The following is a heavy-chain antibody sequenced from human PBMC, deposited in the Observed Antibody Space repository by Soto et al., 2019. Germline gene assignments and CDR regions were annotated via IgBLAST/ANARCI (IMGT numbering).Heavy chain of an antibody. J-gene: IGHJ6*02. V-gene: IGHV3-21*06. D-gene: IGHD3-9*01. CDR3: ARLVASETGYGMDV. Sequence: DVQLVESGGGLGKPGGSLRLSCAASGFIFSSHNMNWVRQAPGKGLEWVSSITGSSSYIFYADSVKGRFTISRDNAKNTVYLQVNSLRAEDTGVYYCARLVASETGYGMDVWGQGTTVTVSS. CDR2: ITGSSSYI. CDR1: GFIFSSHN.